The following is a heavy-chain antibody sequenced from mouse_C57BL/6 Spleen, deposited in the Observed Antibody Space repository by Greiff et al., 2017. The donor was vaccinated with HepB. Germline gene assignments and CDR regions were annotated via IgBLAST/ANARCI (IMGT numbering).Heavy chain of an antibody. CDR2: ISSGSSTT. J-gene: IGHJ2*01. CDR3: ARGGGSYYFDY. Sequence: EVKLVESGGGLVKPGGSLKLSCAASGFTFSDYGMHWVRQAPEKGLEWVAYISSGSSTTYYADTVKGRFTISRDNAKNTLFLQMTSLRSEDTAMYYCARGGGSYYFDYWGQGTTLTVSS. V-gene: IGHV5-17*01. CDR1: GFTFSDYG.